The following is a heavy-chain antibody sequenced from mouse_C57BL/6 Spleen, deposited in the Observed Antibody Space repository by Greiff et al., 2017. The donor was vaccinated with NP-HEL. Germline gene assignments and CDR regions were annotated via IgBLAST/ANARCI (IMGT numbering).Heavy chain of an antibody. CDR1: GFTFSSYG. J-gene: IGHJ1*03. Sequence: EVMLVESGGDLVKPGGSLKLSCAASGFTFSSYGMSWVRQTPDKRLEWVATISSGGSYTYYPDSVKGRFTISRDNAKNTLYLQMSSLKSEDTAMYYCASHYGSSPLGYFDVWGTGTTVTVSS. CDR2: ISSGGSYT. V-gene: IGHV5-6*01. CDR3: ASHYGSSPLGYFDV. D-gene: IGHD1-1*01.